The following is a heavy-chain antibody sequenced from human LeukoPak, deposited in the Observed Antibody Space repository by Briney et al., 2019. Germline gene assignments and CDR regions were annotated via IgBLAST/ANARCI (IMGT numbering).Heavy chain of an antibody. D-gene: IGHD6-6*01. J-gene: IGHJ4*02. Sequence: PSETLSLTCAVSGGSMSSTKWWNWVRPPPGTGLEWMGEIYHSGSTNYNPSLKSRITISVDKSKNQVSLNLSSVTAADTAVYYCANSRSSSSFAYWGQGTLVTVSS. V-gene: IGHV4-4*02. CDR1: GGSMSSTKW. CDR2: IYHSGST. CDR3: ANSRSSSSFAY.